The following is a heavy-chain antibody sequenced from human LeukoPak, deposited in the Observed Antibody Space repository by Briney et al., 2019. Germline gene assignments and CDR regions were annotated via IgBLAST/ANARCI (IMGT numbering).Heavy chain of an antibody. V-gene: IGHV4-31*03. J-gene: IGHJ5*02. D-gene: IGHD1-26*01. CDR3: ASGRVGAMVPLGP. Sequence: PSETLSLTCTVSGGSISSGGYYWSWIRQHPGKGLEWIGYIYYSGSTYYNPSLKSRVTISVDTSKNQFSLKLSSVTAADTAVYYCASGRVGAMVPLGPWGQGTLVTVSS. CDR2: IYYSGST. CDR1: GGSISSGGYY.